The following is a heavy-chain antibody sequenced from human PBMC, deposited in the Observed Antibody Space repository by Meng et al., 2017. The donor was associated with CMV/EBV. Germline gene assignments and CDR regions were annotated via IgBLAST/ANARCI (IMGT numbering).Heavy chain of an antibody. Sequence: GESLKISCAASGFTFSSYEMNWVRQAPGKGLEWVSYISSSGSTIYYADSVKCRFTISRDNAKKTLYLQMSSLRAENTAVYYCAKARGRIGPGNVWGQGTTVTVSS. CDR2: ISSSGSTI. V-gene: IGHV3-48*03. J-gene: IGHJ6*02. CDR3: AKARGRIGPGNV. CDR1: GFTFSSYE. D-gene: IGHD3-10*01.